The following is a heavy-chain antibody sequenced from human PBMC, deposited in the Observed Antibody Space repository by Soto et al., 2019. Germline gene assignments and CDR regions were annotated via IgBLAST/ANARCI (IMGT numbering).Heavy chain of an antibody. CDR2: IWYDGSNK. V-gene: IGHV3-33*08. CDR1: GFTFSSYG. Sequence: QVQLVESGGGVVQPGRSLRLSCAASGFTFSSYGMHWVRQAPGKGLEWVAVIWYDGSNKYYADSVKGRFTISRDNSKNTVYLQMDSLRAEDTAVYYCARLHLWGFDYWGQGTLGTVSS. D-gene: IGHD1-26*01. J-gene: IGHJ4*02. CDR3: ARLHLWGFDY.